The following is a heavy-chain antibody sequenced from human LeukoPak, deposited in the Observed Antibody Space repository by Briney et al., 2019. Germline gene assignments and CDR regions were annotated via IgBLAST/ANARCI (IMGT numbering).Heavy chain of an antibody. D-gene: IGHD3-22*01. V-gene: IGHV1-58*02. J-gene: IGHJ4*02. CDR3: AASGFTMIPPDY. CDR1: GFTFTSSA. CDR2: IVLICGNT. Sequence: ASVKVSCKASGFTFTSSAMQWVRQARGQRLEWIGGIVLICGNTNYAQKFQERVTITRDMSTSTAYMELSSLRSEDTAVYYCAASGFTMIPPDYWGQGTLVTVSS.